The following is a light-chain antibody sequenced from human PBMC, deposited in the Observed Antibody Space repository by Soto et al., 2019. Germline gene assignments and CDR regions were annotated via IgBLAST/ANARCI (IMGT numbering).Light chain of an antibody. Sequence: QSVLTQPPSASGTPGQRVTISCSGSSSNIGSNYVYWYQQLLGTAPKLLIYKDNQRPSGVPDRFSGSRSGTSASLAISGLRSEDEADYYCASWDDSLSGHVVFGGGTQLTVL. J-gene: IGLJ2*01. CDR2: KDN. V-gene: IGLV1-47*01. CDR1: SSNIGSNY. CDR3: ASWDDSLSGHVV.